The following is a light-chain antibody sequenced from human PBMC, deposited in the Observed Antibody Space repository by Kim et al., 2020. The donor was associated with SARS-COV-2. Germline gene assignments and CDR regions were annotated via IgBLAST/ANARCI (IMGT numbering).Light chain of an antibody. Sequence: SYELTQPPSVSVSLGQMARITCSGEGLPKKYVYWYQQKPGQGPVLVIYKDRERPSGIPERFSGSSSGTIVTLTITRAQAEDEADYYCLSGDMNITHRVFGGGTQLTVL. V-gene: IGLV3-16*01. J-gene: IGLJ3*02. CDR2: KDR. CDR3: LSGDMNITHRV. CDR1: GLPKKY.